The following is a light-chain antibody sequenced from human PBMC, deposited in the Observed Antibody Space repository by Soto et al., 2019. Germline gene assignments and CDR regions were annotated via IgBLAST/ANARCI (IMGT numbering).Light chain of an antibody. Sequence: DIQMPQSPSSLSAYVGDRVTITCRASQTISNFLNWYQQKPGKAPNLLIYAASGLQSGVPSRFSASGSGTDFTLNITSLQPEDFATYFCQQSFSTPRTFGQGTRVELK. CDR2: AAS. V-gene: IGKV1-39*01. J-gene: IGKJ1*01. CDR1: QTISNF. CDR3: QQSFSTPRT.